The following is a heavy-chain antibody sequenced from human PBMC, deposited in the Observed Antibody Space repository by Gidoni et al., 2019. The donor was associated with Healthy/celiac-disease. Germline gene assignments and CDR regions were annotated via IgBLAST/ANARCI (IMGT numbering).Heavy chain of an antibody. CDR2: MNPNSGNT. J-gene: IGHJ4*02. V-gene: IGHV1-8*01. D-gene: IGHD3-3*01. CDR3: ARAPPILEWLLYFGYFDY. Sequence: QVQPVQSGAEVKKPGASVTVSCKASGYTFTSYDINWVRQATGQGLEWMGWMNPNSGNTGYAQKFQGRVTMTRNTSISTAYMELSSLRSEDTAVYYCARAPPILEWLLYFGYFDYWGQGTLVTVSS. CDR1: GYTFTSYD.